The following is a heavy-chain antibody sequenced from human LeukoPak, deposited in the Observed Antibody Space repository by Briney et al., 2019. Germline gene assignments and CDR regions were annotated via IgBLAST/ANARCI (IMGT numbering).Heavy chain of an antibody. J-gene: IGHJ4*02. V-gene: IGHV3-23*01. Sequence: GGSLRLSCAASGFTFSIYAMSWVRQAPGKGLEWVSGISGSGGSTYYADSVKGRVTISRDNSKNTLYLQMNSLRAEDTAVYYCAKEQPGYYFEYWGQGTLVTVSS. CDR2: ISGSGGST. CDR3: AKEQPGYYFEY. CDR1: GFTFSIYA. D-gene: IGHD1-1*01.